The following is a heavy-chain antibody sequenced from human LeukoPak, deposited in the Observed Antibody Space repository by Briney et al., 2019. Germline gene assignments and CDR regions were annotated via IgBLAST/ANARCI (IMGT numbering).Heavy chain of an antibody. CDR2: IIPIFGTA. Sequence: ASVKVSCKASGGTFGSYAISWVRQAPGQGLEWMGGIIPIFGTANYAQKFQGRVTITADESTSTAYMELSSLRSEDTAAYYCARDMIVPRYYFDYWGQGTLVTVSS. V-gene: IGHV1-69*13. CDR3: ARDMIVPRYYFDY. CDR1: GGTFGSYA. J-gene: IGHJ4*02. D-gene: IGHD3-22*01.